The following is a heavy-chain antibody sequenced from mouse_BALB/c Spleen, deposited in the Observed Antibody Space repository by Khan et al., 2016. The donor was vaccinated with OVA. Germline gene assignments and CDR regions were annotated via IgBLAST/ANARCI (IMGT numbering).Heavy chain of an antibody. J-gene: IGHJ3*01. CDR3: ARWFTY. Sequence: EVQLQESGPGLVKPSQSLSLTCTVTGYSITSDYAWNWIRQFPGNKLEWMGYINYSGGTFYLPSLKSRISITRDTSKNQFFLQLNSVTTEDSATYYCARWFTYWGQGTLVTVS. CDR1: GYSITSDYA. V-gene: IGHV3-2*02. CDR2: INYSGGT.